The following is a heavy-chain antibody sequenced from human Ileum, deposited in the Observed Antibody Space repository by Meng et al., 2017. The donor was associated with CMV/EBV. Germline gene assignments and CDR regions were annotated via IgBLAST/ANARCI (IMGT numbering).Heavy chain of an antibody. V-gene: IGHV4-34*01. D-gene: IGHD5-24*01. J-gene: IGHJ1*01. Sequence: QQGAVPLLPSHTPPLTRACPVEAFQRILCSWVRQPPGRRLEWVGEVHTRSCTNYDPSLRRCLNITIDTSKRKLSLMVASVTAADSAIYSCANGRLQFTPSALQPWGQGTLVTVSS. CDR2: VHTRSCT. CDR3: ANGRLQFTPSALQP. CDR1: VEAFQRIL.